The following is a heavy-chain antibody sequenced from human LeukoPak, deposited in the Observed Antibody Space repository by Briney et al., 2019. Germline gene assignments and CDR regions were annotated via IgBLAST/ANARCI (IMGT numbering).Heavy chain of an antibody. Sequence: GGSLRLSCAASGFTFSSYAMSWVRQAAGKGLEWVSAISGSGGSTYYADSVKGRFTISRDNSKNSLYLQMNSLRAEDTALYHCARILYYYDSSGYYFAPPDYWGQGTPVTVSS. CDR2: ISGSGGST. CDR1: GFTFSSYA. D-gene: IGHD3-22*01. CDR3: ARILYYYDSSGYYFAPPDY. J-gene: IGHJ4*02. V-gene: IGHV3-23*01.